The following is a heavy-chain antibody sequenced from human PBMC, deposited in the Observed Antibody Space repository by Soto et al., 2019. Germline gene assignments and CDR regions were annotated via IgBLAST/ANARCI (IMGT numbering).Heavy chain of an antibody. J-gene: IGHJ5*02. CDR2: ISYDGSNK. D-gene: IGHD3-3*01. V-gene: IGHV3-30*18. CDR3: AKEWSQYDFWSGYGNWFDP. CDR1: GFTFSSYG. Sequence: HPGGSLRLSCAASGFTFSSYGMHWVRQAPGKGLEWVAVISYDGSNKYYADSVKGRFTISRDNSKNTLYLQMNSLRAEDTAVYYCAKEWSQYDFWSGYGNWFDPWGQGTLVTVSS.